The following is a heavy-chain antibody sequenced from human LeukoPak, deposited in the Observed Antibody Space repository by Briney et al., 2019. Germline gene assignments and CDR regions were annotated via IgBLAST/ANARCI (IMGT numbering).Heavy chain of an antibody. CDR3: AKRARAVAGTTPSSDRGDAFDI. D-gene: IGHD6-19*01. V-gene: IGHV3-13*01. CDR1: GFIFNSYG. CDR2: IGTAGDI. Sequence: PGGSLRLSCRASGFIFNSYGMHWVRQATGKGLEWVSGIGTAGDIYYPGSVKGRFTISRENAKNSLYLQMNSLRAGDTAVYYCAKRARAVAGTTPSSDRGDAFDIWGQGTMVTVSS. J-gene: IGHJ3*02.